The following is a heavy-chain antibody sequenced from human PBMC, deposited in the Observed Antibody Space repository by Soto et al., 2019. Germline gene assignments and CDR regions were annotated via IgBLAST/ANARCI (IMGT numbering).Heavy chain of an antibody. CDR2: ISAYNGNT. Sequence: VASVKVSCMASGYTFTSYGISWARQAPGQGLEWMGWISAYNGNTEYAQNFQGRVTMTTDTSTSTAYMELRRVRSDDTAVYYCARDGRVVAVAGTDYYYGMDVWGQGTTVTVSS. D-gene: IGHD6-19*01. J-gene: IGHJ6*02. CDR3: ARDGRVVAVAGTDYYYGMDV. CDR1: GYTFTSYG. V-gene: IGHV1-18*04.